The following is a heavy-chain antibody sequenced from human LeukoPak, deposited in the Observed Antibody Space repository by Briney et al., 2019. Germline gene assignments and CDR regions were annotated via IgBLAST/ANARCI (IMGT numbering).Heavy chain of an antibody. V-gene: IGHV3-21*05. D-gene: IGHD1-1*01. Sequence: GGSLRLSCAASGFTFSTHSMNWVRQAPGKGLEWVSYISHTGNDIYYGESVRGRFTISRDNAKNSLYLQMHTLRAEDTAVYYCAGDGTGVLPGDAFDIWSQGTMVTVSS. CDR2: ISHTGNDI. CDR1: GFTFSTHS. CDR3: AGDGTGVLPGDAFDI. J-gene: IGHJ3*02.